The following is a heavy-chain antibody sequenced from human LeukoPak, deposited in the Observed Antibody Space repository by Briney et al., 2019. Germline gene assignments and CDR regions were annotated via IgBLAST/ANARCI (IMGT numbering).Heavy chain of an antibody. CDR1: GFPFSSYG. CDR3: AGSWFYRDYFEY. D-gene: IGHD3-10*01. CDR2: LLYDGSNE. J-gene: IGHJ4*02. V-gene: IGHV3-30*03. Sequence: GSLRLSCAASGFPFSSYGMHWVRQAPGKGLEWVAVLLYDGSNEYYADSVKGRFTISRDNSKNTLYLQMNSLRVEDTAVYYCAGSWFYRDYFEYWGQGTLVTVSS.